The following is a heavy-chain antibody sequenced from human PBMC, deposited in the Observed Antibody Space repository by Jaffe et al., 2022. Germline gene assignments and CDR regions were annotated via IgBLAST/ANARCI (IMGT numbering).Heavy chain of an antibody. J-gene: IGHJ6*03. CDR2: ISGSGGST. CDR3: AKDSPLTDFWSGYYPGDYMDV. CDR1: GFTFSSYA. V-gene: IGHV3-23*01. D-gene: IGHD3-3*01. Sequence: EVQLLESGGGLVQPGGSLRLSCAASGFTFSSYAMSWVRQAPGKGLEWVSAISGSGGSTYYADSVKGRFTISRDNSKNTLYLQMNSLRAEDTAVYYCAKDSPLTDFWSGYYPGDYMDVWGKGTTVTVSS.